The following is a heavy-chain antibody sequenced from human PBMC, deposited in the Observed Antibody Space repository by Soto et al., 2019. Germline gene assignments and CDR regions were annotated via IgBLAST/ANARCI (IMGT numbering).Heavy chain of an antibody. CDR1: GGSISSYY. D-gene: IGHD6-13*01. J-gene: IGHJ6*02. V-gene: IGHV4-59*08. Sequence: SETLSLTCTFSGGSISSYYWSWIRQPPGKGLERIGYIYYSGSTNYNPSLKSRVTISVDTSKNQFSLKLSSVTAADTAVYYCARHQATYSSSWFGYYYYGMDVWGQGTTVTVSS. CDR3: ARHQATYSSSWFGYYYYGMDV. CDR2: IYYSGST.